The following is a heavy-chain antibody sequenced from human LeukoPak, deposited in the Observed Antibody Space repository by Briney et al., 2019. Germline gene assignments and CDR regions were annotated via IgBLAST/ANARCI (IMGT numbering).Heavy chain of an antibody. D-gene: IGHD1-26*01. CDR2: IHSGGSTI. V-gene: IGHV3-48*01. J-gene: IGHJ4*02. CDR3: ARDVDPELLLDY. CDR1: GFTFSSYS. Sequence: PGGSLRLSCTTSGFTFSSYSMNWVRQAPGKGLEWVSYIHSGGSTIYYADSVKGRFTISRDNVKNALYLQMDSLRPEDTAVYYCARDVDPELLLDYWGQGTLVTVSS.